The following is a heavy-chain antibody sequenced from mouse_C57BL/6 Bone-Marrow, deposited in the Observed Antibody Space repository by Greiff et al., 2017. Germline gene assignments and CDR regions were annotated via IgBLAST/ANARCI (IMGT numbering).Heavy chain of an antibody. J-gene: IGHJ3*01. V-gene: IGHV14-1*01. CDR2: IDPEDGDT. D-gene: IGHD2-2*01. CDR1: GFNIKDYY. CDR3: TTPIYYGYDDAY. Sequence: EVQLQQSGAELVRPGASVKLSCTASGFNIKDYYMHWVKQRPEQGLEWIGRIDPEDGDTEYAPKFQGKATMTADTSSNTAYLQLSSLTSEDTAVYYCTTPIYYGYDDAYCGQGTLVTVAA.